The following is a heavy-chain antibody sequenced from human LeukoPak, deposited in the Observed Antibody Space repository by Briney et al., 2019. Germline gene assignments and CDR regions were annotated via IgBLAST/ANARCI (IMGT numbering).Heavy chain of an antibody. CDR3: ARVSLTAQYLLDH. V-gene: IGHV1-2*02. D-gene: IGHD1-14*01. J-gene: IGHJ1*01. CDR1: GYTFTAYY. Sequence: GASLKLSCAASGYTFTAYYMYWVRQAPGQGLEWMGWINPNSGATNYAQNVQGRVTMTRDPSMSTAYMELNRLTADDTAVYYCARVSLTAQYLLDHWGQGTLVPVPS. CDR2: INPNSGAT.